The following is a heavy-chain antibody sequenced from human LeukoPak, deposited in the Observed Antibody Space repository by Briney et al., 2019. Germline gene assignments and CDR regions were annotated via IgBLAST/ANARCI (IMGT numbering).Heavy chain of an antibody. Sequence: KPSETLSLTCTVSGGSISSYYWSWIRQPPGKGLEWIGYIYYSGSTNYNPSLKSRVTISVDTSKNQFSLKLSSVTAADTAVYYCARGVRYYYDSSGTDYWGQGTLVTVSS. D-gene: IGHD3-22*01. CDR1: GGSISSYY. CDR2: IYYSGST. J-gene: IGHJ4*02. CDR3: ARGVRYYYDSSGTDY. V-gene: IGHV4-59*01.